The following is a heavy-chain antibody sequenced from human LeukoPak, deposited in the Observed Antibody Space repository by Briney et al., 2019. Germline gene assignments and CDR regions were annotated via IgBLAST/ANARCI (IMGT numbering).Heavy chain of an antibody. Sequence: PGRSLRLSCAASGFTFSSYAMHWVRQAPGKGLEWVAVISYDGSNKYYADSVKGRFTISRDNSKNTLYLQMNSLRAEDTAVYYCAREEFYYDFWSGYLDYWGQGTLVTVSS. CDR2: ISYDGSNK. CDR1: GFTFSSYA. V-gene: IGHV3-30*04. D-gene: IGHD3-3*01. CDR3: AREEFYYDFWSGYLDY. J-gene: IGHJ4*02.